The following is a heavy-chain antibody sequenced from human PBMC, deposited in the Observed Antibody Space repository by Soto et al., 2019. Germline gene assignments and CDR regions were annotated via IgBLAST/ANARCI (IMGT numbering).Heavy chain of an antibody. Sequence: ASVKVSCKASRSTFTGFYMHSVRQAPGQGLEWMGWINPNSGNTSYAQKFKGRVTMTRNTPISTAYMELSSLRFEDTAVYYCARDDFWSGYSSWFDPWGQGTLVTVSS. J-gene: IGHJ5*02. CDR3: ARDDFWSGYSSWFDP. CDR2: INPNSGNT. D-gene: IGHD3-3*01. V-gene: IGHV1-8*02. CDR1: RSTFTGFY.